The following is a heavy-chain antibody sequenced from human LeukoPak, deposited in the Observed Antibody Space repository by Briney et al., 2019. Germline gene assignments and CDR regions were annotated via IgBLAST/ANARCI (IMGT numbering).Heavy chain of an antibody. CDR1: GFVFDDYD. J-gene: IGHJ4*02. D-gene: IGHD1-26*01. V-gene: IGHV3-30*02. CDR2: IRSDGYHT. CDR3: AKPSGSGVDY. Sequence: GGSLRLSCGASGFVFDDYDMHWVRQAPGKGLEWVAFIRSDGYHTHYTDSVKGRFIITRDNFKNTLYLQMNSLRLEDMAVYYCAKPSGSGVDYWGRGTRVTVSS.